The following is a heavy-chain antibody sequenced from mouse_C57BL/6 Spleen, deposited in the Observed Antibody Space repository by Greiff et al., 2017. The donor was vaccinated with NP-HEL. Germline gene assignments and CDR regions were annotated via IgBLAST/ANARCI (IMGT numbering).Heavy chain of an antibody. CDR2: IYPGDGDT. D-gene: IGHD2-5*01. J-gene: IGHJ4*01. Sequence: QVQLKESGPELVKPGASVKISCKASGYAFSSSWMNWVKQRPGKGLEWIGRIYPGDGDTNYNGKFKGKATLTADKSSSTAYMQLSSLTSEDSAVYFCARDSNLYAMDYWGQGTSVTVSS. CDR3: ARDSNLYAMDY. CDR1: GYAFSSSW. V-gene: IGHV1-82*01.